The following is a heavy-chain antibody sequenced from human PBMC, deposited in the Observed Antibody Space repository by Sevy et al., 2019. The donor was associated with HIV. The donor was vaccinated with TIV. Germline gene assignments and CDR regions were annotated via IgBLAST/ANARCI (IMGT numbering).Heavy chain of an antibody. J-gene: IGHJ6*03. Sequence: SETLSLTCTVSGGSISSYYWSRIRQPPGKGLEWIGYIYYSGSTNYNPSLKSRVTISVDTSKNQFSLKLSSVTAADTAVYYCARRRRSRRTYYDILTGYDLDYYYYYMDVWGKGTTVTVSS. D-gene: IGHD3-9*01. V-gene: IGHV4-59*01. CDR1: GGSISSYY. CDR3: ARRRRSRRTYYDILTGYDLDYYYYYMDV. CDR2: IYYSGST.